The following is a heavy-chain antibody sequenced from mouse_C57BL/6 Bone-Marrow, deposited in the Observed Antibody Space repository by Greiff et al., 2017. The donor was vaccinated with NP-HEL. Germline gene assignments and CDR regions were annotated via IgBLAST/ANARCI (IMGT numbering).Heavy chain of an antibody. Sequence: VQLKESGGDLVKPGGSLKLSCAASGFTFSSYGMSWVRQTPDKRLEWVATISSGGSYTYYPDSVKGRFTISRDNAKNTLYLQMSSLKSEDTAMYYCARQRVVWGTGTTVTVSS. CDR2: ISSGGSYT. V-gene: IGHV5-6*01. CDR1: GFTFSSYG. J-gene: IGHJ1*03. CDR3: ARQRVV.